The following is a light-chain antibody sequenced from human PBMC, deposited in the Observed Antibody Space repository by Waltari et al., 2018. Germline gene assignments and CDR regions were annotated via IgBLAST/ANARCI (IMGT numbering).Light chain of an antibody. CDR3: TSFTSSRTYV. CDR1: SSDVGGYDY. J-gene: IGLJ1*01. CDR2: DVS. Sequence: QSALTQPVSVSGSPGQSIAISCTGTSSDVGGYDYVFWYQQHPGKVPKLMIYDVSARPSGVSNRFSGSKSGNTASLTISGLQAEDEADDYCTSFTSSRTYVFGTGTKVTVL. V-gene: IGLV2-14*03.